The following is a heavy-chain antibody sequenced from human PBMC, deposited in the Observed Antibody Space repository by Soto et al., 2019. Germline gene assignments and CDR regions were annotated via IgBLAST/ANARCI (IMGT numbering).Heavy chain of an antibody. J-gene: IGHJ6*02. V-gene: IGHV4-30-4*01. CDR3: ARDNILGILYGGMDV. CDR2: IYYSGST. CDR1: GGSISRGGYY. Sequence: SETLSLTCAVSGGSISRGGYYWGWIRQPPGKGLEWIGYIYYSGSTYYNPSLKSPVTISVDTSKNQFALKLSSVTAADTAVYYCARDNILGILYGGMDVWGQGTTVTVSS. D-gene: IGHD3-3*01.